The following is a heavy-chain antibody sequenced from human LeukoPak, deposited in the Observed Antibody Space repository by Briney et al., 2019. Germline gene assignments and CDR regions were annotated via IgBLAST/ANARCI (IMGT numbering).Heavy chain of an antibody. J-gene: IGHJ4*02. CDR3: AREGGLEVFDY. D-gene: IGHD3-16*01. V-gene: IGHV4-59*01. Sequence: SETLSLTCTVSGGSISSYYWSWIRQPPGKGLEWIGYIYYSGSTNYNPSLKSRVTISVDTSKNQFSLKLSSVTAADTAVYYCAREGGLEVFDYWGQGTLVTVSS. CDR2: IYYSGST. CDR1: GGSISSYY.